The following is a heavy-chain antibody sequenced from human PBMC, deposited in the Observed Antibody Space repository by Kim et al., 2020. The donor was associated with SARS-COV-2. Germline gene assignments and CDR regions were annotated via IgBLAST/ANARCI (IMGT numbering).Heavy chain of an antibody. D-gene: IGHD3-10*01. Sequence: SVKGRFTISRDNAKNSLYLQMNSLRAEDTAVYYCARDLRYYGSGSYSLDYWGQGTLVTVSS. CDR3: ARDLRYYGSGSYSLDY. J-gene: IGHJ4*02. V-gene: IGHV3-11*06.